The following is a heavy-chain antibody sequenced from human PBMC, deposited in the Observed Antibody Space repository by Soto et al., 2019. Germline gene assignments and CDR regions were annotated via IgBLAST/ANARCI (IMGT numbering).Heavy chain of an antibody. CDR1: GGSFTSYY. V-gene: IGHV4-34*01. Sequence: QVRLQQWGAGLLKPSETLSLTCAVYGGSFTSYYWSWIRQPPGKGLEWIGDISHGGITNYNPSLKSRVTISLDTSQNHFSLRLTSLTAADTAVYYCARDFDYWGQGTLVTVSS. CDR3: ARDFDY. CDR2: ISHGGIT. J-gene: IGHJ4*02.